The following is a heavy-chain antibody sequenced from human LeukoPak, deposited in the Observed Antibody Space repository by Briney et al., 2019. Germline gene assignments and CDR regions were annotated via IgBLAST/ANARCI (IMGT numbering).Heavy chain of an antibody. D-gene: IGHD3-22*01. CDR2: INPSGGST. Sequence: ASVKVSCKASGYTFTSYGISWVRQAPGQGLEWMGIINPSGGSTSYAQKFQGRVTMTRDMSTSTVYMELSSLRSEDTAVYYCAREGNNYYDSSGPLDYWGQGTLVTVSS. J-gene: IGHJ4*02. V-gene: IGHV1-46*01. CDR1: GYTFTSYG. CDR3: AREGNNYYDSSGPLDY.